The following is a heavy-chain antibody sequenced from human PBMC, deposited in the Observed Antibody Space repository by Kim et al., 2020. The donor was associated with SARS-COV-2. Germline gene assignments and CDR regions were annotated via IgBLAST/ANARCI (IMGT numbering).Heavy chain of an antibody. J-gene: IGHJ4*02. CDR2: LDWDDDE. Sequence: SGPTLVKPTQTLTLTCTFSGFSLNTRGMCVSWIRQPPGKALEWLARLDWDDDEYYSASLKTRLTISKDTSKNQVGLTMTIMDPVDTATYYCAQIRCSCSSNSWQAASFEYWGQGALVTVSS. D-gene: IGHD2-2*01. CDR3: AQIRCSCSSNSWQAASFEY. CDR1: GFSLNTRGMC. V-gene: IGHV2-70*11.